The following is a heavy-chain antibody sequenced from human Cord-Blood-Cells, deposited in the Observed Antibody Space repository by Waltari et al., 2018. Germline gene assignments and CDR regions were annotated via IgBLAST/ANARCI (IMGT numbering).Heavy chain of an antibody. V-gene: IGHV1-3*01. CDR1: GYTFTSYA. D-gene: IGHD3-16*02. CDR3: ARGLHWGELSLYFDD. Sequence: QVQLVQSGAEVKKPGASVKVSCKASGYTFTSYAMHWVRQAPGQRLEGMGWINAGNGNTKYSQKFQGRVTITRDTSASTAYMELSSLRSEDTAVYYCARGLHWGELSLYFDDWGQGTLVTVSS. J-gene: IGHJ4*02. CDR2: INAGNGNT.